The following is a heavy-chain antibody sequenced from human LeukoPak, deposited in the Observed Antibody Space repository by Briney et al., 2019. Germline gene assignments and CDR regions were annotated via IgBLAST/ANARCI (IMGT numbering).Heavy chain of an antibody. CDR3: ARGGDGYNLVYFDY. Sequence: PGGSLRLSCAASGFTFNKYWMTWVRQPPGKGLEWIGEIYHSGNTNYNPSLKSRVTISVDKSKNQFSLKPSSVTAADTAVYYCARGGDGYNLVYFDYWGQGTLVTVSS. CDR1: GFTFNKYW. J-gene: IGHJ4*02. V-gene: IGHV4-4*02. CDR2: IYHSGNT. D-gene: IGHD5-24*01.